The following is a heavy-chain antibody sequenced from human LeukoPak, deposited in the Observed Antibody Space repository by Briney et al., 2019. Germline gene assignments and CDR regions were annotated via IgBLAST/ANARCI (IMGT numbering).Heavy chain of an antibody. Sequence: QPGRSLRLSCAASGFTFSSYAMHWVRQAPGKGPEWVAVISYDGSNKYYADSVKGRFTISRDNSKNTLYLQMNSLRAEDTAVYYCARDHGSSWPDYWGQGTLVTVSS. CDR3: ARDHGSSWPDY. V-gene: IGHV3-30-3*01. CDR1: GFTFSSYA. J-gene: IGHJ4*02. CDR2: ISYDGSNK. D-gene: IGHD6-13*01.